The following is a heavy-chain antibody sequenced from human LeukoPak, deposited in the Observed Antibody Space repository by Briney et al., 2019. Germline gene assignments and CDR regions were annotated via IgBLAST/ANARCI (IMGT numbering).Heavy chain of an antibody. V-gene: IGHV1-18*01. D-gene: IGHD3-10*01. J-gene: IGHJ5*02. CDR3: ARVAVTGSVFRVDP. CDR2: ISAYNGNT. CDR1: GYTFISYD. Sequence: ASVKVSCKASGYTFISYDINWVRQATGQGLEWMGWISAYNGNTNYAQKLQGRVTMTTDTSTSTAYMELRSLRSDDTAVYYCARVAVTGSVFRVDPWGQGTLVTVSS.